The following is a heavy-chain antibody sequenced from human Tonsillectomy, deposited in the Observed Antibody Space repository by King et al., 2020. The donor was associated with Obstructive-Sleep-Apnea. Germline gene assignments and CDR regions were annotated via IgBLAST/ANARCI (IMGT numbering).Heavy chain of an antibody. D-gene: IGHD6-19*01. CDR1: GLTFSSYG. CDR2: MSYDGFNK. Sequence: VQLVESGGGVVQPGRSLRLSCAVSGLTFSSYGMHWVRQAPGKGLEWVAVMSYDGFNKYYAVSVKGRFTISRDNSRHTLYLQMNSLRPEDTAVYYCAKGSYSSGWYMDVWGQGTTVTVSS. V-gene: IGHV3-30*18. J-gene: IGHJ6*02. CDR3: AKGSYSSGWYMDV.